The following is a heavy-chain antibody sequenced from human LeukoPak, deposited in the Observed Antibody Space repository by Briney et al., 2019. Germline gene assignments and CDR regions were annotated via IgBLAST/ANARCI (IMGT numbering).Heavy chain of an antibody. Sequence: ASVKVSCKASGHTFTSYYMHWVRQAPGQGLEWMGIINPSGGSTSYAQKFQGRVTMTRDMSTSTVYMELSSLRSEDTAVYYCARDRGIVGAIDAFDTWGQGTMVTVSS. CDR3: ARDRGIVGAIDAFDT. CDR2: INPSGGST. D-gene: IGHD1-26*01. J-gene: IGHJ3*02. V-gene: IGHV1-46*01. CDR1: GHTFTSYY.